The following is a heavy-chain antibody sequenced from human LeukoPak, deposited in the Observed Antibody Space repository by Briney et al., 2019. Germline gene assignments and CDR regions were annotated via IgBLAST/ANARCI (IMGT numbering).Heavy chain of an antibody. V-gene: IGHV3-7*01. CDR2: IKPDGSAQ. Sequence: GGSLRLSCAASGFTFGSYWMSWVRQAPGKGLEWVANIKPDGSAQYYVDSVKGRFTISRDNAKNSLFLQINSLRAEDTAVYYCANGGTYSSGPWGQGTLVTVSS. D-gene: IGHD3-22*01. J-gene: IGHJ5*02. CDR3: ANGGTYSSGP. CDR1: GFTFGSYW.